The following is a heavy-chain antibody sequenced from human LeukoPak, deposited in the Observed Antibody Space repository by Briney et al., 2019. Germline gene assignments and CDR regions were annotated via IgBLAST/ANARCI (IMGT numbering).Heavy chain of an antibody. CDR1: GGAFSGYY. CDR3: AGFNSVDY. D-gene: IGHD3-3*01. Sequence: SETLSLTCAVYGGAFSGYYWTWIRQPPGKGLEWIGEINHSGSTNYNPSLKSRVTISVDTSKNQFSLRLSSVTAADTAVYYCAGFNSVDYWGQGTLVTVSS. CDR2: INHSGST. J-gene: IGHJ4*02. V-gene: IGHV4-34*01.